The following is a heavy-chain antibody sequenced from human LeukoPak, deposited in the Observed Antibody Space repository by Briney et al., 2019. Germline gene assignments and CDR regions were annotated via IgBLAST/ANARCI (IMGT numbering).Heavy chain of an antibody. Sequence: GGSLRLSCAASGFTFSNYGMHWVRQAPGKGLEWVVVISYDGSNKYYADSVKGRFTISRDDSKNTLYLQMNSLRAEDTAVYYCANGYYYGSGSYYKEAFDIWGQGTMVTVSS. CDR2: ISYDGSNK. D-gene: IGHD3-10*01. CDR3: ANGYYYGSGSYYKEAFDI. J-gene: IGHJ3*02. V-gene: IGHV3-30*18. CDR1: GFTFSNYG.